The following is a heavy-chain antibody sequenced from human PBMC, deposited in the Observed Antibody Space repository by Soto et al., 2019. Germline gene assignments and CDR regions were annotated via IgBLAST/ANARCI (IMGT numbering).Heavy chain of an antibody. V-gene: IGHV1-69*01. CDR2: IIPIFGTA. J-gene: IGHJ5*02. Sequence: QVQLVQSGAEVKKPGSSVKVSCKASGGTFSSYAISWVRQAPGQGLEWMGGIIPIFGTANYAQKFQGRVTITADESTSTAYMELSSLRSEDTAVYYCARKVDLWVRGGTPYNWFDPWGQGTLVTDSS. D-gene: IGHD3-10*01. CDR3: ARKVDLWVRGGTPYNWFDP. CDR1: GGTFSSYA.